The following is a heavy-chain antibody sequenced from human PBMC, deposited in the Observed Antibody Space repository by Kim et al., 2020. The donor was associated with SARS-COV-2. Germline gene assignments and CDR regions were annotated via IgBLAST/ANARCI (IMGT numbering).Heavy chain of an antibody. Sequence: SETLSLTCTVSGDSVSSGSYYWNWIRQPAGKGLEWIGRIYANGSTTYNPSLKSRITMSIDTSKNHFSLKLSSVTATDTAMYFCARRGDSWGQGILVTVSS. J-gene: IGHJ4*02. CDR2: IYANGST. CDR3: ARRGDS. CDR1: GDSVSSGSYY. V-gene: IGHV4-61*02.